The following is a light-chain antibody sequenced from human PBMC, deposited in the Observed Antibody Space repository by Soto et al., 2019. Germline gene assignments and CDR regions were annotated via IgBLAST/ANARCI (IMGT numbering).Light chain of an antibody. Sequence: DIQMTQSPSALSASVGDRVTITCRASQSISSYLNWYQQKPGKAPKLLIYAASSLQSGVPSRFSGSGSGTDFTLTISSLQPEDFATYYCQQSYSTLGTFGQGTTGDIK. CDR1: QSISSY. J-gene: IGKJ1*01. CDR3: QQSYSTLGT. CDR2: AAS. V-gene: IGKV1-39*01.